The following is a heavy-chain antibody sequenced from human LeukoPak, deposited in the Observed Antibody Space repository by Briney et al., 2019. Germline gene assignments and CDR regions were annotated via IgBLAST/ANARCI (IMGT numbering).Heavy chain of an antibody. CDR3: ARAYYDSSGFSSY. D-gene: IGHD3-22*01. CDR1: VYTFTSYY. J-gene: IGHJ4*02. V-gene: IGHV1-46*01. Sequence: ASVKVSFKASVYTFTSYYMHWVRQAPGQGLEWMGIINASGGSTSYARKFEGRVTMTREMSTSTVYMELSSLRSEDTAVYYRARAYYDSSGFSSYWGQGTLVTVSS. CDR2: INASGGST.